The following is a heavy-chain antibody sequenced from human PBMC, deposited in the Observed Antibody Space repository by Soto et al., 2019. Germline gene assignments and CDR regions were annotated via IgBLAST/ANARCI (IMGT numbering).Heavy chain of an antibody. CDR1: GFTFRNHG. J-gene: IGHJ5*02. CDR3: ARWSNNKGVDP. CDR2: IWYDGSEK. V-gene: IGHV3-33*01. Sequence: QVQLVESGGGVVQPGRSLRLSCEGSGFTFRNHGMHWIRQSPGKGREWLAVIWYDGSEKYYADSVKGRFTISRDNSKNTLYLQINSLKVEDTAIYYCARWSNNKGVDPWGQGTVVSVS. D-gene: IGHD1-1*01.